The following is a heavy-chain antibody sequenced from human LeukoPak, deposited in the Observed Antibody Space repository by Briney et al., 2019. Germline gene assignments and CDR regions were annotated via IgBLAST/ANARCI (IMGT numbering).Heavy chain of an antibody. D-gene: IGHD6-19*01. V-gene: IGHV4-34*01. CDR2: IIHSGGT. Sequence: SETLSLTCAVSGGSFNGYSYTWIRQPPGKGLEWVGEIIHSGGTSYNPSLKSRLTISVDTSRKQFSLKLTSVTAADTALYFCARGPLAFRRVAGIFSWGRGTQVTVSS. CDR1: GGSFNGYS. J-gene: IGHJ5*02. CDR3: ARGPLAFRRVAGIFS.